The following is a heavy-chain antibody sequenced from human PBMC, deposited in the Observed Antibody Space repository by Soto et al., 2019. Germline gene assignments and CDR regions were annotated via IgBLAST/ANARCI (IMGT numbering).Heavy chain of an antibody. CDR2: IIPIFGTA. V-gene: IGHV1-69*06. D-gene: IGHD2-15*01. J-gene: IGHJ6*02. Sequence: SVKVSCKASGGTFSSYAISWVRQAPGQGLEWMGGIIPIFGTANYAQKFQGRVTITADKSTSTAYMELRSLRSEDTAVYYCARGEGYCSGGSCYSGYYYYGMDVWGQGTTVTVSS. CDR1: GGTFSSYA. CDR3: ARGEGYCSGGSCYSGYYYYGMDV.